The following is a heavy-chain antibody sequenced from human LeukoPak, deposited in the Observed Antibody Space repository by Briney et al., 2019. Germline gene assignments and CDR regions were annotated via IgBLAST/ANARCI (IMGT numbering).Heavy chain of an antibody. Sequence: GGSLRLSCTASGFTFGDYAMSWFRQAPGKGLEWVGFIRSKAYGGTTEYAASVKGRFTISRDDSKSIAYLQMNSLKTEDTAVYYCARGPIVGATAGYNWGQGTLVTVSS. CDR3: ARGPIVGATAGYN. J-gene: IGHJ4*02. V-gene: IGHV3-49*03. CDR2: IRSKAYGGTT. D-gene: IGHD1-26*01. CDR1: GFTFGDYA.